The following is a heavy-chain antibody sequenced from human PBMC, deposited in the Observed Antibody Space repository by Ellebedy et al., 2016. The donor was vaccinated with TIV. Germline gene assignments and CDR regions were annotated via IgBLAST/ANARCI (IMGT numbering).Heavy chain of an antibody. CDR2: FDPEDGET. J-gene: IGHJ4*02. Sequence: ASVKVSCKVSGYTLTELSMHWVRQAPGKGLEWMGGFDPEDGETIYAQKFQGRVTMTEDTSTDTAYMELSRLRSEDTAVYYCARGDNTFYAYSGSSDFDNWGQGTLVTVSS. CDR1: GYTLTELS. CDR3: ARGDNTFYAYSGSSDFDN. D-gene: IGHD1-26*01. V-gene: IGHV1-24*01.